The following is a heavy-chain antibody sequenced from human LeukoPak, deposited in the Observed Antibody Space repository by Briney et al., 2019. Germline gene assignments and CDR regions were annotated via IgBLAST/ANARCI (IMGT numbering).Heavy chain of an antibody. Sequence: PGGSLRLPCAASGFTFSSYAMSWVRQAPGKGLEWVSAISGSGGSTYYADSVKGRFTISRDNSKNTLYLQMNSLRAEDTAVYYCAKVSLVVAATPAWFDPWGQGTLVTVSS. CDR3: AKVSLVVAATPAWFDP. V-gene: IGHV3-23*01. D-gene: IGHD2-15*01. CDR1: GFTFSSYA. CDR2: ISGSGGST. J-gene: IGHJ5*02.